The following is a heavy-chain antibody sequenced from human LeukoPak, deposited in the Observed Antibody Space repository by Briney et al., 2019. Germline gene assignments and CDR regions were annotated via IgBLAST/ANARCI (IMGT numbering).Heavy chain of an antibody. CDR2: IYTSGST. Sequence: PSETLSLTCTVSGGSISSYYWSWIRQPAGKGLEWIGRIYTSGSTNYNPSLKSRVTMSVDTSKNQFSLKLSSVTAADTAVYYCARGKPRITPSSSWYVGSSWFDPWGQGTLVTVSS. D-gene: IGHD6-13*01. CDR1: GGSISSYY. J-gene: IGHJ5*02. CDR3: ARGKPRITPSSSWYVGSSWFDP. V-gene: IGHV4-4*07.